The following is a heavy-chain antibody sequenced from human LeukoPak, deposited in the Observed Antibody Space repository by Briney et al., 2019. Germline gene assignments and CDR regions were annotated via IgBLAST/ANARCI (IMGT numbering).Heavy chain of an antibody. D-gene: IGHD5-18*01. CDR2: IRYDGSNK. CDR3: ARDFAMVT. Sequence: PGGSLRLSCAASGFTFSSYGMHWVRQAPGKGLEWVAFIRYDGSNKYYADSVKGRFTISRDNAKNSLYLQMNSLRAEDTAVYYCARDFAMVTWGQGTLVTVSS. J-gene: IGHJ5*02. CDR1: GFTFSSYG. V-gene: IGHV3-30*02.